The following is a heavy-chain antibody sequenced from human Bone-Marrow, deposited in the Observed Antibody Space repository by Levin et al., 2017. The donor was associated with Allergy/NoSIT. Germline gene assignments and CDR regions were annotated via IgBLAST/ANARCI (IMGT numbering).Heavy chain of an antibody. Sequence: ASVKVSCKASGYTFTSYGISWVRQAPGQGLEWMGWISAYNGNTNYAQKLQGRVTMTTDTSTSTAYMELRSLRSDDTAVYYCARVSRGELLGYYYYYGMDVWGQGTTVTVSS. CDR2: ISAYNGNT. D-gene: IGHD1-26*01. CDR1: GYTFTSYG. J-gene: IGHJ6*02. CDR3: ARVSRGELLGYYYYYGMDV. V-gene: IGHV1-18*01.